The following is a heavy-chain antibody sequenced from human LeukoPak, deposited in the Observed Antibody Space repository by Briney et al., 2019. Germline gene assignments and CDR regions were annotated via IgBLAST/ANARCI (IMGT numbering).Heavy chain of an antibody. CDR1: GFTFSSYS. D-gene: IGHD3-3*01. Sequence: PGGSLRLSCAASGFTFSSYSMNWVRQAPGKGLEGVSYISSSSTIYYADSVKGRFTISRDNAKNSLYLQMNSLRAEDTAVYYCARVCYDFWSGYYVVYYYYYYMDVWGKGTTVTVSS. J-gene: IGHJ6*03. V-gene: IGHV3-48*04. CDR3: ARVCYDFWSGYYVVYYYYYYMDV. CDR2: ISSSSTI.